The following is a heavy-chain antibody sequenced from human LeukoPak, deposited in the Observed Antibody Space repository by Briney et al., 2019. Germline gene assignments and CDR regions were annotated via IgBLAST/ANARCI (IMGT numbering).Heavy chain of an antibody. J-gene: IGHJ2*01. CDR1: GGTFSSYA. CDR3: ARLGPSGSHPRDWYFDL. V-gene: IGHV1-69*13. Sequence: SVNVSCTASGGTFSSYAISWVRQAPGQGLEWMGGIIPIFGTANYAQKFQGRVTITADESTSTAYMELSSLRSEDTAVYYCARLGPSGSHPRDWYFDLWGRGTLVTVSS. CDR2: IIPIFGTA. D-gene: IGHD1-26*01.